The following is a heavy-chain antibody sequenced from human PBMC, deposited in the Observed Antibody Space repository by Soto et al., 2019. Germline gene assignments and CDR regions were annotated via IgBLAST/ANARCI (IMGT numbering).Heavy chain of an antibody. J-gene: IGHJ5*02. V-gene: IGHV3-30*04. CDR2: ISYDGSNK. CDR1: GFTFSSYA. D-gene: IGHD6-19*01. Sequence: PGGSLRLSCAASGFTFSSYAMHWVRQAPGKGLEWVAVISYDGSNKYYADSVKGRFTISRDNSKNTLYLQMNSLRAEDTAVYYCAKDMDSSGWFWVPGYNWFDPWGQGTLVTVSS. CDR3: AKDMDSSGWFWVPGYNWFDP.